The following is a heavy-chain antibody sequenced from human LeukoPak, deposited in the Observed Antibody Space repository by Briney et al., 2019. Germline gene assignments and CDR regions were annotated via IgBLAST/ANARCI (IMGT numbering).Heavy chain of an antibody. J-gene: IGHJ5*02. Sequence: PSETLSLTCTVSGCTISSYYWSWIRQPPGKGLEWIGYIYYSGSTNYNPSLKSRVTISVDTSKNQFSLKLSSVTAADTAVYYCARDADGWFDPWGQGTLVTVSS. D-gene: IGHD5-24*01. CDR2: IYYSGST. CDR3: ARDADGWFDP. V-gene: IGHV4-59*01. CDR1: GCTISSYY.